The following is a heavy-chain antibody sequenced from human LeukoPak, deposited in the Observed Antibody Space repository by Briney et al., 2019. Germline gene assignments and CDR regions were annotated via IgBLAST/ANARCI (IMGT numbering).Heavy chain of an antibody. V-gene: IGHV3-21*01. CDR3: ARYYLETSGYSPFFDY. CDR2: ISSSGSNI. Sequence: GGSLRLSRAASGFTFTDYIFTWVRQAPGKGLEWVSSISSSGSNIYYADSMQRRFTVSRDNAKNSLYLQMNSLRAEDTAVYYCARYYLETSGYSPFFDYWGQGTLVTVSS. CDR1: GFTFTDYI. J-gene: IGHJ4*02. D-gene: IGHD5-12*01.